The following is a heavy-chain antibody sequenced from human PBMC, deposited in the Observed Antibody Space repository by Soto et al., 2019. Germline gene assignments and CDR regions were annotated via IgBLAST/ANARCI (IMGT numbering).Heavy chain of an antibody. J-gene: IGHJ6*02. D-gene: IGHD2-2*01. Sequence: QVQLVQSGAEVKKPGSSVNVSCKASGGTFSSYAISWVRQAPGQGLEWIGGIIPIFGTANYAQKFQGRVTITADESTSTAYMELRSLRSEDTAVYYCARRMRVLVPAAMTENYGMDVWGQGTTVTVSS. CDR3: ARRMRVLVPAAMTENYGMDV. CDR2: IIPIFGTA. V-gene: IGHV1-69*12. CDR1: GGTFSSYA.